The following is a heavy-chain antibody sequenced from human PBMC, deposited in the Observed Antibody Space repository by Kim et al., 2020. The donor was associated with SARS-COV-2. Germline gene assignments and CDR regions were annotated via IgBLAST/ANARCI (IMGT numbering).Heavy chain of an antibody. Sequence: GGSLRLTCAVSGLTVTSNHMTWIRQAPGRGLEWVSVMFRGGSTYYAASVQGRCTISRDYYKNTLSLQMNSLRAEDTAIYYCARDPVGGGYRFFDYWGRGT. D-gene: IGHD5-12*01. CDR1: GLTVTSNH. V-gene: IGHV3-53*01. CDR2: MFRGGST. J-gene: IGHJ4*02. CDR3: ARDPVGGGYRFFDY.